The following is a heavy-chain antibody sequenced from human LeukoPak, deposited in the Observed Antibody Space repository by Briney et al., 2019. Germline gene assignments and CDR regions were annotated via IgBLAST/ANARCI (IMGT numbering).Heavy chain of an antibody. CDR2: IYYSGST. CDR3: ARGGYYGSGNDFRFDP. CDR1: GGSISSYY. V-gene: IGHV4-59*01. D-gene: IGHD3-10*01. J-gene: IGHJ5*02. Sequence: SETLSLTRTVSGGSISSYYWSWIRQSPGKGLEWIGYIYYSGSTYYKPSLKSRVTISVDTSKNQFSLKLSSVTAADTAVYYCARGGYYGSGNDFRFDPWGQGTLVTVSS.